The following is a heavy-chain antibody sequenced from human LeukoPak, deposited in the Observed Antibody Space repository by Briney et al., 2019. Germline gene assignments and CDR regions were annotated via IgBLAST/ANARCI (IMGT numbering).Heavy chain of an antibody. V-gene: IGHV4-34*01. Sequence: SETLSLTCAVYGGSFSGYYWSWIRQPPGKGLEWTGEINHSGSTNYNPSLKSRVTISVDTSKNQFSLKLSSVIAADTAVYYCARVQYCGNSMDAFDIWGQGTMVTVSS. CDR2: INHSGST. CDR3: ARVQYCGNSMDAFDI. J-gene: IGHJ3*02. CDR1: GGSFSGYY. D-gene: IGHD4-23*01.